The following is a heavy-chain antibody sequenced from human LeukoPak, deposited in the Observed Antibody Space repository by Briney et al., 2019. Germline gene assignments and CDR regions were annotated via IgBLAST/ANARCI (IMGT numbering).Heavy chain of an antibody. CDR3: ARGHYQLEV. J-gene: IGHJ4*02. CDR2: IHRSGSPI. D-gene: IGHD2-2*01. CDR1: GCTFSYFY. Sequence: GGSLRLSCAASGCTFSYFYMSWIRQAPGKGLEWVSYIHRSGSPIYYADSVQGRFTISRDNARNSLYLQMNSLRGEDTAVYYCARGHYQLEVWGQGTLVTVSS. V-gene: IGHV3-11*01.